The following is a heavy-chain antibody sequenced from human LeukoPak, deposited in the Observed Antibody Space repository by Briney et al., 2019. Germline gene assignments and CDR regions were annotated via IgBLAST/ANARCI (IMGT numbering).Heavy chain of an antibody. J-gene: IGHJ4*02. Sequence: SETLSLTCSVSGGSISSYYWSWIRQPPGKGLEWIGYIYYSGRTNYNPSLKSRVTISVDTSKNQFSLKLSSVTAADTAVYYCARGFNGDCYYDYWGQGTLVTVSS. CDR1: GGSISSYY. V-gene: IGHV4-59*12. CDR3: ARGFNGDCYYDY. D-gene: IGHD2-21*02. CDR2: IYYSGRT.